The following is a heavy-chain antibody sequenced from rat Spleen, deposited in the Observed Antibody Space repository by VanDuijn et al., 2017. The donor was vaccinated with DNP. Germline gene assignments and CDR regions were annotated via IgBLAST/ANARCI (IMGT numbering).Heavy chain of an antibody. J-gene: IGHJ2*01. V-gene: IGHV5-31*01. CDR3: AREGYYGLSPFDL. D-gene: IGHD1-6*01. CDR1: GFTFSNYW. Sequence: EVQLVESGGDLVQPGRSLKLSCVASGFTFSNYWMTWIRQVPGKGLEWVASITTTGGTTYYPDSVKDRFTISRDNAKNTLYLQMNSLRSEDTATYYCAREGYYGLSPFDLWGLGVMVTVSS. CDR2: ITTTGGTT.